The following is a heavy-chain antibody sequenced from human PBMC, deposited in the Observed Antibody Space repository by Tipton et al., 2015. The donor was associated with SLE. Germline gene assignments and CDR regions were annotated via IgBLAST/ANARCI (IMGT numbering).Heavy chain of an antibody. Sequence: SRRLSCAASGFTFSSYEMNWVRQAPGKGLEWVSYISSSGSTIYYADSVKGRFTISRDNAKNSLYLQMNSLRAEDTAVYYCARDRDSSSASAFDIWGQGTMVTVSS. J-gene: IGHJ3*02. CDR2: ISSSGSTI. D-gene: IGHD6-13*01. CDR3: ARDRDSSSASAFDI. CDR1: GFTFSSYE. V-gene: IGHV3-48*03.